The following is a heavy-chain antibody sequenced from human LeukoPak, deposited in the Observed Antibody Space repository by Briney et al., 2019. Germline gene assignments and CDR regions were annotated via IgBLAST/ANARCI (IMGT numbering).Heavy chain of an antibody. J-gene: IGHJ5*02. D-gene: IGHD4-11*01. V-gene: IGHV4-39*01. CDR2: INFDGSS. Sequence: SQTLSLTCTLTPDSISGDVYYWGWLRQPPGREMEWLGHINFDGSSYYNLSPQSRVSLSVEVGNYQVSLKLTSVTAADTAVYYCARLAHGAASTGDRFDLWGRGSQVTVSS. CDR1: PDSISGDVYY. CDR3: ARLAHGAASTGDRFDL.